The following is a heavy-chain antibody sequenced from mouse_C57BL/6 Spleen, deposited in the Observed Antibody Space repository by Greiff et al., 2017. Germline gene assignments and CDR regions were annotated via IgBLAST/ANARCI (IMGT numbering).Heavy chain of an antibody. J-gene: IGHJ2*01. CDR2: IDPETGGT. CDR3: TRDIFDY. Sequence: VKLQESGAELVRPGASVTLSCKASGYTFTDYEMHWVKQTPVHGLEWIGAIDPETGGTAYNQKFKGKAILTADKSSSTAYMELRSLTSEDSAVYYCTRDIFDYWGQGTTLTVSS. CDR1: GYTFTDYE. V-gene: IGHV1-15*01.